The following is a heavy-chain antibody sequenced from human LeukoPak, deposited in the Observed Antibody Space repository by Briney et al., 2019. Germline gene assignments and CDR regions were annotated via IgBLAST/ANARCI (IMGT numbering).Heavy chain of an antibody. CDR2: ISAYNGNT. J-gene: IGHJ6*02. D-gene: IGHD2-8*01. CDR3: ARDGAYCTNGVCPYYYYGMDV. V-gene: IGHV1-18*01. Sequence: GASVKVPCKASDYTFTSYGISWVRQAPGQGLEWMGWISAYNGNTNYAQKLQGRVTMTTDTSTSTAYMELRSLRSDDTAVYYCARDGAYCTNGVCPYYYYGMDVWGQGTTVTVSS. CDR1: DYTFTSYG.